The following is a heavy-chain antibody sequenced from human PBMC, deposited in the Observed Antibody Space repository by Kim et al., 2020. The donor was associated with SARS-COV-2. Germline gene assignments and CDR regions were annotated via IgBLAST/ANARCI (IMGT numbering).Heavy chain of an antibody. J-gene: IGHJ6*01. Sequence: GGSLRLSCAASGFTFDDYAMHWVRQAPGKGLEWVSGISWNSGSIGYADSVKGRFTISRDNAKNSLYLQMNSLRAEDTALYYCAKDRHPYYYDSSGYYY. V-gene: IGHV3-9*01. D-gene: IGHD3-22*01. CDR1: GFTFDDYA. CDR3: AKDRHPYYYDSSGYYY. CDR2: ISWNSGSI.